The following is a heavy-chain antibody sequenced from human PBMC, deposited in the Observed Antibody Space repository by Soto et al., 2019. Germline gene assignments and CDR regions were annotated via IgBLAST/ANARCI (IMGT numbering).Heavy chain of an antibody. V-gene: IGHV1-69*13. CDR1: GGTFSNYA. CDR2: IIPIFGIA. Sequence: ASVKVSCKESGGTFSNYAIAWVRQAPGQGLEWMGGIIPIFGIANYAQKFQGRVAITADESTNTAYMELSSLRSDDTAVYYCAKSSHTRYSWDYLGNWFDAWGQGTLVTVSS. D-gene: IGHD1-1*01. J-gene: IGHJ5*02. CDR3: AKSSHTRYSWDYLGNWFDA.